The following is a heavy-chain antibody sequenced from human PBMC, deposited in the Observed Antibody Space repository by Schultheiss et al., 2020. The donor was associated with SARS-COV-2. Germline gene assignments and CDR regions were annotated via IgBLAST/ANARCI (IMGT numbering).Heavy chain of an antibody. CDR3: ARDRALWFGELTL. Sequence: SVKVSCKASGGTFSSYAISWVRQAPGQGLEWMGGIIPIFGTANYAQKFQGRVTITADESTSTAYMELRSLRSEDTAVYYCARDRALWFGELTLWGQGTLVTVSS. V-gene: IGHV1-69*13. J-gene: IGHJ4*02. CDR2: IIPIFGTA. D-gene: IGHD3-10*01. CDR1: GGTFSSYA.